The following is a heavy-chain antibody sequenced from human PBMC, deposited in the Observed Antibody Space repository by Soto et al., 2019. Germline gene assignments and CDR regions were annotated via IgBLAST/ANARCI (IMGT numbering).Heavy chain of an antibody. CDR3: ARGGRGHSSGWFVY. Sequence: SETLSLTCAVYGGSFSGYYWSWIRQPPGKGLEWIGEINHSGSTNYNPSLKSRVTISVDTSKNQFSLKLSSVTAADTAVYYCARGGRGHSSGWFVYWGQGTLVTVSS. CDR2: INHSGST. CDR1: GGSFSGYY. J-gene: IGHJ5*01. D-gene: IGHD6-19*01. V-gene: IGHV4-34*01.